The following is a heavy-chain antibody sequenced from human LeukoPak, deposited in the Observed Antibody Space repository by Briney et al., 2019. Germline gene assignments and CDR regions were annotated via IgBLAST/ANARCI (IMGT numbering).Heavy chain of an antibody. Sequence: ASVKVSCKASGYTLTSYGISWVRQAPGQGLEWMGWISAYNGNTNYAQKLQGRVTMTTDTSTSTAYMELRSLRSDDTAVYYCARDHYYGSGSYYKTHYFDYWGQGTLVTVSS. CDR2: ISAYNGNT. V-gene: IGHV1-18*01. D-gene: IGHD3-10*01. J-gene: IGHJ4*02. CDR1: GYTLTSYG. CDR3: ARDHYYGSGSYYKTHYFDY.